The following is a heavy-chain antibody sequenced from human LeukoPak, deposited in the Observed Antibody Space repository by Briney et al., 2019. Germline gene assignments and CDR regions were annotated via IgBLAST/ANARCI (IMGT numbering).Heavy chain of an antibody. CDR1: GVSISSGGYS. Sequence: PSQTLSLTCAVSGVSISSGGYSWSWIRQPPEKGLEWIGYIYHSGSTYYNPSLKSRVTISVDRSKNQFSLKLSSVTAADTAVYYCARAQLRFGVAFDIWGQGTMVTVSS. CDR3: ARAQLRFGVAFDI. J-gene: IGHJ3*02. V-gene: IGHV4-30-2*01. D-gene: IGHD3-10*01. CDR2: IYHSGST.